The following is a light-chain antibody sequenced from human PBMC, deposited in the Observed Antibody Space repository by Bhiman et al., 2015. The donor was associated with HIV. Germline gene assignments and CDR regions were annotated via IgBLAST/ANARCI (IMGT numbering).Light chain of an antibody. CDR2: QDK. Sequence: SYELTQPPSLSVSPGQTASITCSGDKLGNRYACWYQQKPGQSPVLVIYQDKKRPSGIPERFSGSNSGNTATLTISGTQAMDEADYYCQAWDSSTASYVFGTGTKVTVL. V-gene: IGLV3-1*01. CDR1: KLGNRY. CDR3: QAWDSSTASYV. J-gene: IGLJ1*01.